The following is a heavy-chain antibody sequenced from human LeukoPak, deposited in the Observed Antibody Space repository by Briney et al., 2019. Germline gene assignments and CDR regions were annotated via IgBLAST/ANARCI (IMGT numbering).Heavy chain of an antibody. D-gene: IGHD2-2*01. CDR1: GFTFSSYA. Sequence: QSGGSLRLSCAASGFTFSSYAMSWVRQAPGKGLELVSAISGSGGSTYYADSVKGRFTISRDNSKNTLYLQMNSLRAEDTAVYYCAKDQCSSTSCPDGWFDPWGQGTLVTVSS. CDR3: AKDQCSSTSCPDGWFDP. V-gene: IGHV3-23*01. CDR2: ISGSGGST. J-gene: IGHJ5*02.